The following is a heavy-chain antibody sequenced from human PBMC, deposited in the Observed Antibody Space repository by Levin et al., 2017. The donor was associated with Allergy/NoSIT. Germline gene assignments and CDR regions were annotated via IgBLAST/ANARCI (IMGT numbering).Heavy chain of an antibody. D-gene: IGHD5-18*01. CDR3: ARVHSYGYVGDY. CDR1: GGTFSSYA. Sequence: EASVKVSCKASGGTFSSYAISWVRQAPGQGLEWMGGIIPIFGTANYAQKFQGRVTITADESTSTAYMELSSLRSEDTAVYYCARVHSYGYVGDYWGQGTLVTVSS. J-gene: IGHJ4*02. V-gene: IGHV1-69*13. CDR2: IIPIFGTA.